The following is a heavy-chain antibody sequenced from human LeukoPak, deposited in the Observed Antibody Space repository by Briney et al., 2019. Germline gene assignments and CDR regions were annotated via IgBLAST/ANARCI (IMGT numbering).Heavy chain of an antibody. Sequence: ASVKVSCKASGYIFTKYVVHWVRQAPGQRPEWMGWIKAGNGDTKYSQNFQDRLTITRDTSASTVYMELSSLRSEDTAVYYCARGTRGSGYYYDYWGQGTLVTVSS. CDR2: IKAGNGDT. CDR3: ARGTRGSGYYYDY. J-gene: IGHJ4*02. CDR1: GYIFTKYV. D-gene: IGHD3-22*01. V-gene: IGHV1-3*01.